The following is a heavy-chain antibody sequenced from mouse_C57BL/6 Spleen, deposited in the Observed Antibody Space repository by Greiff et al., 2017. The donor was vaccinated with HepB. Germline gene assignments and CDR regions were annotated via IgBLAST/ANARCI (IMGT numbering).Heavy chain of an antibody. CDR2: IRLKSDNYAT. CDR1: GFTFSNYW. Sequence: DVKLVESGGGLVQPGGSMKLSCVASGFTFSNYWMNWVRQSPEKGLEWVAQIRLKSDNYATHSAESVKGRFTISRDDSKSSVYLQMNNLRAEDTGIYYCTRGSWFAYWGQGTLVTVSA. CDR3: TRGSWFAY. V-gene: IGHV6-3*01. J-gene: IGHJ3*01.